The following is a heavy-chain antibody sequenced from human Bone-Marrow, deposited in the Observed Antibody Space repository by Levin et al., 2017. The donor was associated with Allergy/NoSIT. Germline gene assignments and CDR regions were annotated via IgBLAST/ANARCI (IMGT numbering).Heavy chain of an antibody. CDR1: GDSVSSISAT. D-gene: IGHD1-26*01. CDR2: TYSMSKWHN. J-gene: IGHJ4*02. CDR3: ARFVGRGSQVDFFDY. Sequence: SQTLSLTCAISGDSVSSISATWNWIRQSPSRGLEWLGRTYSMSKWHNDYAVSVKSRITISPDTSKNQFSLQLNSVTPEDTAVYYCARFVGRGSQVDFFDYWGQGTLVTVSS. V-gene: IGHV6-1*01.